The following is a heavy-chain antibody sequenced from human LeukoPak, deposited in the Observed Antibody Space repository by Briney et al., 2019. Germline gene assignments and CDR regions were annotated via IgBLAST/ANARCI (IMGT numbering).Heavy chain of an antibody. J-gene: IGHJ3*02. Sequence: SQTLSLTCTVSGASISSGSYYWSWIRQPAGKGLEWIGRVYTSGSTNYNPSLKSRVTISVDTSKNQFSLKLSSVTAADTAVYYCARLPFDIVVVPAADDAFDIWGQGIMVTVSS. CDR3: ARLPFDIVVVPAADDAFDI. V-gene: IGHV4-61*02. CDR1: GASISSGSYY. D-gene: IGHD2-2*01. CDR2: VYTSGST.